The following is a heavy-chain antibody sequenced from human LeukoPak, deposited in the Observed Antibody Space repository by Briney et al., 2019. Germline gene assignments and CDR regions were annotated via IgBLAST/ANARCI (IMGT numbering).Heavy chain of an antibody. CDR1: GGSISSSSYY. V-gene: IGHV4-39*01. CDR2: IYYSGST. J-gene: IGHJ6*02. Sequence: PSETLSLTCTVSGGSISSSSYYWGWIRQPPGKGLEWIGSIYYSGSTYYNPSLKSRVTISVGTSKNQFSLKLSSVTAADTAVYYCARQQYYGDYGMDVWGQGITVTVSS. D-gene: IGHD4-17*01. CDR3: ARQQYYGDYGMDV.